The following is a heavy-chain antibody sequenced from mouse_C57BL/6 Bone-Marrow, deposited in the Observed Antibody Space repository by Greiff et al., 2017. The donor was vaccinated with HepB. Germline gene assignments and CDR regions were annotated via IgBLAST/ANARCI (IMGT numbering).Heavy chain of an antibody. CDR2: INPSTGGT. CDR1: GYSFTGYY. D-gene: IGHD1-1*01. J-gene: IGHJ2*01. Sequence: VQLQQSGPELVKPGASVKISCKASGYSFTGYYMNWVKQSPEKSLEWIGEINPSTGGTTYNQKFKAKATLTVDKSSSTAYMQLKSLTSEDSAVYYCARGYGRSYDFDYWGQGTTLAVAS. CDR3: ARGYGRSYDFDY. V-gene: IGHV1-42*01.